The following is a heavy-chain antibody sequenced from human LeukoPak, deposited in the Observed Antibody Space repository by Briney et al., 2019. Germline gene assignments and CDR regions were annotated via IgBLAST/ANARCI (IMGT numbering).Heavy chain of an antibody. V-gene: IGHV4-39*01. Sequence: PSETLSLTCTASGGYISSSSYFWAWIRQPPGKGLECIGSMSYSGSTYYNPSLKSRVTISVDTSKNQFSLKLTSVTAADTAVYYCARHLRSVYDPRAFDYWGQGTLVTVSS. D-gene: IGHD5/OR15-5a*01. CDR2: MSYSGST. CDR1: GGYISSSSYF. J-gene: IGHJ4*02. CDR3: ARHLRSVYDPRAFDY.